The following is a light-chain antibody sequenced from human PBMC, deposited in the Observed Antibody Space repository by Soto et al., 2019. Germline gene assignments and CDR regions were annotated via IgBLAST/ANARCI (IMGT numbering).Light chain of an antibody. CDR2: AAS. CDR3: QQLNSYGVT. Sequence: DIQLTQSPSFLSASVGDRVTITCRASQGISSYLAWYQQKPGKAPKLLIYAASTLQSGVPSRFSGSGSGTEFTLTISSLQPEDFATYYCQQLNSYGVTFGGGTKVEIK. J-gene: IGKJ4*01. CDR1: QGISSY. V-gene: IGKV1-9*01.